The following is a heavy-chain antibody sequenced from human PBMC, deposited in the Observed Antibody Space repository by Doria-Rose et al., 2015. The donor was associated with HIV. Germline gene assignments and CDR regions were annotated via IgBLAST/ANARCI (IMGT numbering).Heavy chain of an antibody. D-gene: IGHD3-10*01. J-gene: IGHJ4*01. Sequence: LEWVAIIYPRDSDSRYSPSFQGQVTISADKSIRTAYLQWNSLQASDTAMYYCARRGVRGVFDFWGPGTLVTVSS. CDR2: IYPRDSDS. V-gene: IGHV5-51*01. CDR3: ARRGVRGVFDF.